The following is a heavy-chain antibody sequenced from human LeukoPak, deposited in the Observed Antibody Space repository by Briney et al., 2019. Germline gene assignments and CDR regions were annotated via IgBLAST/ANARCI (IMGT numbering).Heavy chain of an antibody. D-gene: IGHD2-21*01. J-gene: IGHJ4*02. V-gene: IGHV3-11*01. Sequence: PGGSLRLSCAAPGFTFSSYAMSWIRQAPGKGLEWVSYISSSGSTIYYADSVKGRFTISRDNAKNSLYLQMNSLRAEDTAVYYCARDRLLIPNTIPIDYWGQGTLVTVSS. CDR1: GFTFSSYA. CDR2: ISSSGSTI. CDR3: ARDRLLIPNTIPIDY.